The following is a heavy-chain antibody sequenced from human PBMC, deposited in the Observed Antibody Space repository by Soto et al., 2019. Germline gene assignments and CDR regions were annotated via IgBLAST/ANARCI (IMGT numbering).Heavy chain of an antibody. Sequence: PSETLSLTCTVTGCSIGSYYWSWFRQRPGKELQYIGYIYYSGSTNYNPSLKSRVTISDDTSTNQFSLTLSSVTAADTAGEDWARGWSEREGYVRHVWGQGTTVT. CDR1: GCSIGSYY. CDR2: IYYSGST. J-gene: IGHJ6*02. D-gene: IGHD5-18*01. V-gene: IGHV4-59*08. CDR3: ARGWSEREGYVRHV.